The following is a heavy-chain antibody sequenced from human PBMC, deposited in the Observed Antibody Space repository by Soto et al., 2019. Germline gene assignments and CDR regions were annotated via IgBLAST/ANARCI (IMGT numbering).Heavy chain of an antibody. CDR1: GFTFSSYS. Sequence: GGSLRLSCAASGFTFSSYSMNWVRQAPGKGLEWVSYISSSSSTIYYADSVKGRFTISSDNAKNSLYLQMNSLRDEDTAVYYCLGFVVVTAIIGYWGQGTLVTVSS. V-gene: IGHV3-48*02. D-gene: IGHD2-21*02. J-gene: IGHJ4*02. CDR2: ISSSSSTI. CDR3: LGFVVVTAIIGY.